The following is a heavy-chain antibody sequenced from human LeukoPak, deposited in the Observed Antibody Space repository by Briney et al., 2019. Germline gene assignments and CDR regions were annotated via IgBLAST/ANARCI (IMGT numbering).Heavy chain of an antibody. CDR3: ARDNYYDNNLSKGYFDY. Sequence: GGSLRLSCAASGFTFSTYNMNWVRQAPGKGLEWVSSISSSSSYIYYADSVEGRFTISRDNAKNSLYLQMNSLRAEDTAVYYCARDNYYDNNLSKGYFDYWGQGTLVTVSS. CDR2: ISSSSSYI. CDR1: GFTFSTYN. D-gene: IGHD3-22*01. V-gene: IGHV3-21*01. J-gene: IGHJ4*02.